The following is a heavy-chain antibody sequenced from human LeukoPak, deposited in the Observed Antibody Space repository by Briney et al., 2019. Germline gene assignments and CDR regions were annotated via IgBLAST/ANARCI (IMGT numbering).Heavy chain of an antibody. CDR2: IWYDGSNK. J-gene: IGHJ6*02. CDR3: AREAPRGYYGMDV. CDR1: GFTFSSYG. D-gene: IGHD3-10*01. Sequence: GGSLRLSCAASGFTFSSYGMHWVRQAPGKGLEWVVVIWYDGSNKYYADSVKGRFTISRDNSKNTLYLQMNSLRAEDTAVYYCAREAPRGYYGMDVWGQGTTVTVSS. V-gene: IGHV3-33*01.